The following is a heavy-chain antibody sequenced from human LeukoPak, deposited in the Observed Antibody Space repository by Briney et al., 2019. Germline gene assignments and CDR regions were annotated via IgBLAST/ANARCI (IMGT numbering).Heavy chain of an antibody. J-gene: IGHJ3*01. CDR1: GFSFSSYT. D-gene: IGHD2-2*01. Sequence: PGGSLRLSCAASGFSFSSYTMTWVRQAPGKGLEWVSIITGSGDSTYYADSVKGRFTISRDNFKNTLHLQMNSLRAEDTAVYYCAKDLVASTTRSAFDLWGQGTMVTVSS. CDR2: ITGSGDST. V-gene: IGHV3-23*01. CDR3: AKDLVASTTRSAFDL.